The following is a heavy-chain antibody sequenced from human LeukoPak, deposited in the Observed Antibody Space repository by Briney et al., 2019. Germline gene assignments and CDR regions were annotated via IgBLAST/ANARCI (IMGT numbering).Heavy chain of an antibody. CDR2: IYYSGST. V-gene: IGHV4-59*01. CDR3: ARGQGYCSSTSCYSYYYYGMDV. CDR1: GGSISSYY. Sequence: SETLSLTCTVSGGSISSYYWSWIRQPPGKGLEWIGYIYYSGSTNYNPSLKSRVTISVDTSKNQFSLKLSSVTAADTAVYYCARGQGYCSSTSCYSYYYYGMDVWGQGITVTVSS. D-gene: IGHD2-2*02. J-gene: IGHJ6*02.